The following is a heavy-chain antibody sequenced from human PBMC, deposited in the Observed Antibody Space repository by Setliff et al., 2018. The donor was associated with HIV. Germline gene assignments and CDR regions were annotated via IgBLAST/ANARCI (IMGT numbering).Heavy chain of an antibody. J-gene: IGHJ6*02. Sequence: ASVKVSCKASGYSFTTYFMHWVRQAPGKGLEWMGGFDPEDGETIYAQKFQGRVTMTEDTSTDAAYMELSSLRSEDTAVYYCAPNLYGDYGLGDYYYGMDVWGQGTTVTVSS. CDR1: GYSFTTYF. CDR2: FDPEDGET. CDR3: APNLYGDYGLGDYYYGMDV. V-gene: IGHV1-24*01. D-gene: IGHD4-17*01.